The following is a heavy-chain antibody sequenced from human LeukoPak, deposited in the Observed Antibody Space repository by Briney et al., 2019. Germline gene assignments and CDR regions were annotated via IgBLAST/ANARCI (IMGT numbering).Heavy chain of an antibody. Sequence: ASVKVSCKASGYTFTSYGISWVRQAPGQGLEWMGWISAYNGNTKYAQKLQGRVSMTTDTSTSTAYMELRSLRSDDTAVYYCARVDEYGSWFDPWGQGTLVTVSS. CDR3: ARVDEYGSWFDP. D-gene: IGHD4-17*01. CDR2: ISAYNGNT. CDR1: GYTFTSYG. V-gene: IGHV1-18*01. J-gene: IGHJ5*02.